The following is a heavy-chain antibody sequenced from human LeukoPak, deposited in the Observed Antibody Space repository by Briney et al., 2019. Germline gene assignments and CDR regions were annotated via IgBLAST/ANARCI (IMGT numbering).Heavy chain of an antibody. V-gene: IGHV1-2*02. CDR3: ARGGVRTAASSLGY. CDR2: INPNSGGT. CDR1: GYTFSDYY. Sequence: ASVTAACKASGYTFSDYYLHWVRQAPGKGLEWMGWINPNSGGTNFAQKFRGRVTMTRDTSITTAYMELTRLKSDDTAVYYCARGGVRTAASSLGYCGQRTLVTVSS. J-gene: IGHJ4*01. D-gene: IGHD6-13*01.